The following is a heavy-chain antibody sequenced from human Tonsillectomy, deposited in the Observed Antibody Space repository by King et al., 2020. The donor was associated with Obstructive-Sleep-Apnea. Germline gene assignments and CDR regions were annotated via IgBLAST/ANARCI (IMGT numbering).Heavy chain of an antibody. CDR3: ARGGHYYDSSGYDY. CDR1: EFTFSSYW. J-gene: IGHJ4*02. Sequence: VQLVESGGGLVQPGGSLRPPCAASEFTFSSYWTHWVRKAPGKGLVWVSRINSDGSSTSYADSVKGRFTISRDNAKNTLYLQMNSLRAEDTAVYYCARGGHYYDSSGYDYWGQGTLVTVSS. V-gene: IGHV3-74*01. CDR2: INSDGSST. D-gene: IGHD3-22*01.